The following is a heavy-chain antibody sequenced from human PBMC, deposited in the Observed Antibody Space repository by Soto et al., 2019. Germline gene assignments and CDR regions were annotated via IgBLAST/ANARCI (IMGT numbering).Heavy chain of an antibody. CDR1: GFTFSSYG. CDR3: AKEHIVVVVAATPRADTRYGMDV. CDR2: ISYDGSNK. V-gene: IGHV3-30*18. D-gene: IGHD2-15*01. J-gene: IGHJ6*02. Sequence: VQLVESGGGVVQPGRSLRLSCAASGFTFSSYGMHWVRQAPGKGLEWVAVISYDGSNKYYADSVKGRFTISRDNSKNTLYLQMNSLRAEDTAVYYCAKEHIVVVVAATPRADTRYGMDVWGQGTTVTVSS.